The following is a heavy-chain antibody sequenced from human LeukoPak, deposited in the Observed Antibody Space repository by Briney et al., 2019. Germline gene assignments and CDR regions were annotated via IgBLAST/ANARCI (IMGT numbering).Heavy chain of an antibody. CDR2: IYYSGST. CDR1: GGSISSYY. Sequence: SETLSLTCTVSGGSISSYYWSWIRQPPGKGLEWIGYIYYSGSTNYNPSLKSRVTISVDTSKNQFSLKLSSVTAADTAVYYCARDLVDRASGSWAYYMDVWGKGTTVTVSS. J-gene: IGHJ6*03. D-gene: IGHD3-10*01. V-gene: IGHV4-59*01. CDR3: ARDLVDRASGSWAYYMDV.